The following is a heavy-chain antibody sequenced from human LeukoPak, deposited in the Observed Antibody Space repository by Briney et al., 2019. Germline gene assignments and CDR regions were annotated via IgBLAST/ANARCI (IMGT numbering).Heavy chain of an antibody. Sequence: ASVKVSCKASGYIFTNFGISWVRQARGQGLEWMGGFDPEDGETIYAQKFQGRVTMTEDTSTDTAYMELSSLRSEDTAVYYCATRSPIGSVYYYYYMDVWGKGTTVTVSS. CDR2: FDPEDGET. J-gene: IGHJ6*03. CDR3: ATRSPIGSVYYYYYMDV. D-gene: IGHD2-15*01. V-gene: IGHV1-24*01. CDR1: GYIFTNFG.